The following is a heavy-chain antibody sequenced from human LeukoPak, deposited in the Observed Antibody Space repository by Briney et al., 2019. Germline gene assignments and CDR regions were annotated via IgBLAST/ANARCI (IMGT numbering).Heavy chain of an antibody. CDR3: ARGAVAGGYCTNGVCSYNWFDP. Sequence: PGGSLRLSCAASGFTFSSYPMTWVRQAPGKGLEWVSYISSSSSSIYYADSVKGRFTISRDNAKNSLYLQMNSLRDEDTAVYYCARGAVAGGYCTNGVCSYNWFDPWGQGTLVTVSS. CDR2: ISSSSSSI. V-gene: IGHV3-48*02. D-gene: IGHD2-8*01. J-gene: IGHJ5*02. CDR1: GFTFSSYP.